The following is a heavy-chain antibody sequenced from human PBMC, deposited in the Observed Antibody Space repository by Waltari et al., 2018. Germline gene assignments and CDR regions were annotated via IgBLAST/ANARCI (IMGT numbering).Heavy chain of an antibody. CDR3: ARRSKSFGSGNIWFDP. J-gene: IGHJ5*02. V-gene: IGHV4-31*03. D-gene: IGHD3-10*01. Sequence: QVQLQESGPGLVKASQTLSLTCSVSGASINSGEYSWAWIRQHPGKGLEWIGHIYYTENTYNNPSLRSRLTISVDTSKNEFSFHLTSVTAADTAVYFCARRSKSFGSGNIWFDPWSQGTLVTVSS. CDR2: IYYTENT. CDR1: GASINSGEYS.